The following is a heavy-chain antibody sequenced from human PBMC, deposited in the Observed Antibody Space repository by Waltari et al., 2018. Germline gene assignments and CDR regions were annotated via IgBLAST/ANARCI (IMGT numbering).Heavy chain of an antibody. CDR3: ARFSKSANWFDP. CDR2: VYYSGTT. Sequence: QLQLQESGPGRVKPSETLSLTCTVAGCSISRSSYYWGWIRQPPGKGLEWIGSVYYSGTTYYNPSLMSRVTISVDTSKNQFSLKLSSVTAAETAVFYCARFSKSANWFDPWGQGTLVTVSS. V-gene: IGHV4-39*01. J-gene: IGHJ5*02. D-gene: IGHD3-3*02. CDR1: GCSISRSSYY.